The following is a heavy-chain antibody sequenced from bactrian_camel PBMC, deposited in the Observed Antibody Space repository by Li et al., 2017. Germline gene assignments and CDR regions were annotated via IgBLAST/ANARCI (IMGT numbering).Heavy chain of an antibody. V-gene: IGHV3S40*01. CDR2: INNGGGST. Sequence: VQLVESGRGLVQPGGSLRLSCAASGFTFSTYDMSWVRQAPGKGLEWISTINNGGGSTYYADSVEGRFTISRDNAKNTVYLQMDSLKPEDTGTYYCAADVGWCAILQPVTRRTRIWGQGTQVTVS. CDR1: GFTFSTYD. CDR3: AADVGWCAILQPVTRRTRI. J-gene: IGHJ4*01. D-gene: IGHD1*01.